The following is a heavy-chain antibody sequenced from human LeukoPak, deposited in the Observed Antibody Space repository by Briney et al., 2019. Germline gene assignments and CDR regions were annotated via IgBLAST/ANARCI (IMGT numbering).Heavy chain of an antibody. Sequence: GGSLRLSCAAAGFTLSTNYMSWVRQAPGKGLEWVSVLYSGGSTYYADSVQGRFTISRDNSKNTLYLQMNSLRAEDTAVYYCAKDVMHYGSGRPYYMDVWGKGTTVTISS. V-gene: IGHV3-66*01. CDR3: AKDVMHYGSGRPYYMDV. D-gene: IGHD3-10*01. CDR2: LYSGGST. CDR1: GFTLSTNY. J-gene: IGHJ6*03.